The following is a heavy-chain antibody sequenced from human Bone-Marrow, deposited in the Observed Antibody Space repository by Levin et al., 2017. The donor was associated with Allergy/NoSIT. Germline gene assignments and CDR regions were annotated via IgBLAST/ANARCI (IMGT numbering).Heavy chain of an antibody. V-gene: IGHV3-23*01. Sequence: GESLKISCAASGFTFSSYAMSWVRQAPGKGLEWVSAISGSGGSTYYADSVKGRFTISRDNSKNTLYLQMNSLRAEDTAVYYCAKDAVVITLYYFDYWGQGTLVTVSS. D-gene: IGHD3-22*01. CDR1: GFTFSSYA. J-gene: IGHJ4*02. CDR2: ISGSGGST. CDR3: AKDAVVITLYYFDY.